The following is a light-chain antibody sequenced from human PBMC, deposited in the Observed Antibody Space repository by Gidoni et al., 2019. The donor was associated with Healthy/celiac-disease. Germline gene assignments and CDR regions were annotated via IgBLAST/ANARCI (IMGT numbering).Light chain of an antibody. Sequence: DIVMTQSQDYLAVSLGERATSTCKSSQSVLYSSNNKKYLAWYQQKPGHPPKLLIYWASTRSSGVPDRFICSGSGTDFTLTISSLQADDVAVYYCQQSYSTPYTFGQGTKLEIK. CDR1: QSVLYSSNNKKY. J-gene: IGKJ2*01. CDR3: QQSYSTPYT. V-gene: IGKV4-1*01. CDR2: WAS.